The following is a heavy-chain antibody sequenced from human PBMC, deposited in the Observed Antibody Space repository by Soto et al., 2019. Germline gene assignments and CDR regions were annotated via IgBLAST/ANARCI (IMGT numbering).Heavy chain of an antibody. J-gene: IGHJ3*02. D-gene: IGHD6-13*01. CDR1: GGSISSYY. Sequence: QVQLQESGPGLVKPSETLSLTCTVSGGSISSYYWSWIRQPPGKGLEWIGYIYYSGSTNYNPSLKGRVTITVDTSKDQFSLKLSSVTAADTAVYYCARSGYSSSWEYDAFDIWGQGTMVTVSS. CDR2: IYYSGST. CDR3: ARSGYSSSWEYDAFDI. V-gene: IGHV4-59*01.